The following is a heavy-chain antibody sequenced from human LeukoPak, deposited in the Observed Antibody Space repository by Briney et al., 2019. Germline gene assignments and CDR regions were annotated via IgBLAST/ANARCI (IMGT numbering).Heavy chain of an antibody. Sequence: SETLSLTCAVYGGSFSGYYWSWIRQPPGKGLEWIGEINHSGSTNYNPSLKSRVTISVDTSKNQLSLKLSSVTAADTAVYYCARGRITGHNYYYYMDVWGKGTTATVSS. J-gene: IGHJ6*03. CDR3: ARGRITGHNYYYYMDV. CDR2: INHSGST. D-gene: IGHD1-20*01. V-gene: IGHV4-34*01. CDR1: GGSFSGYY.